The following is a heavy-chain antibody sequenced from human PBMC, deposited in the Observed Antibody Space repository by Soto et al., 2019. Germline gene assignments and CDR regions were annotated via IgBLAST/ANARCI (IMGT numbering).Heavy chain of an antibody. J-gene: IGHJ6*01. Sequence: EVQLLESGGDLVQPGGSLRLSCAGSGFTFSGYAMTWVRQAPGKGLEWVSVISTSGDRPDYADSVKGRFTISRDNYNNMLYLQMNSLRAEDTAVYYCARDYSDSSGFFGDYYGMDVWGQGTTVTVSS. CDR2: ISTSGDRP. CDR3: ARDYSDSSGFFGDYYGMDV. CDR1: GFTFSGYA. D-gene: IGHD3-22*01. V-gene: IGHV3-23*01.